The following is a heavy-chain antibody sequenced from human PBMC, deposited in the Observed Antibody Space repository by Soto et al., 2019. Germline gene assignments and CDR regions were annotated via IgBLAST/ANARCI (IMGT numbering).Heavy chain of an antibody. V-gene: IGHV4-4*07. J-gene: IGHJ6*02. Sequence: KASETLSLTCTVSGGSITSYYWSWIRQPAGKGLEWIGRTYITGDSNYSPSLKSRVTMSLDTSKIQFSLKLSSATAADTAVYYCARDMRFFGGMDVWGPGTTVTVSS. CDR1: GGSITSYY. CDR3: ARDMRFFGGMDV. CDR2: TYITGDS. D-gene: IGHD3-3*01.